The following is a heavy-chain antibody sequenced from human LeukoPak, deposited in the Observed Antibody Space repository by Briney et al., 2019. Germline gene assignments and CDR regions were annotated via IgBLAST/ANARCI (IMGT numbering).Heavy chain of an antibody. V-gene: IGHV4-39*01. CDR3: ATWRTAKTGFDY. CDR1: GGSISSGAYY. J-gene: IGHJ4*02. CDR2: IYYSGSP. D-gene: IGHD1-1*01. Sequence: SQTLSLTCTVSGGSISSGAYYWGWIRQPPGKGLEWIGSIYYSGSPYYNPSLKSRVTISVDTSKNQFSLRLSSVTAADTAVYYCATWRTAKTGFDYWGQGTLVTVSS.